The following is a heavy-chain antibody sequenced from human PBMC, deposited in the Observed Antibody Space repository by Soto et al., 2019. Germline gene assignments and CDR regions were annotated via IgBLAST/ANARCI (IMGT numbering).Heavy chain of an antibody. D-gene: IGHD6-19*01. CDR2: ISYDGTNK. CDR1: GFMFSAYA. J-gene: IGHJ4*01. Sequence: GGSLRLSCAASGFMFSAYAMLWVRQAPGKGLEWVAAISYDGTNKYYADSIKGRFTISRDNSANTLFLQVNSLRRGDTAMYYCARDTSPYTSGWYGIDFWGHGTLVTVSS. CDR3: ARDTSPYTSGWYGIDF. V-gene: IGHV3-30*04.